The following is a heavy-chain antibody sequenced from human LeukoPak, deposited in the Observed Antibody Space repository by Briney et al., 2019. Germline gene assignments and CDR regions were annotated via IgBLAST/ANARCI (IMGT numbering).Heavy chain of an antibody. V-gene: IGHV4-39*02. CDR1: GGSISNSSYY. CDR2: VFYSGST. D-gene: IGHD2-8*01. Sequence: SETLSLTCAVSGGSISNSSYYWGWIRQPPGKGLEWIGSVFYSGSTYYNPSLKSRVTIYVDKSKNHFSLKLSSVTAADTALYYCARLNTNAYPYFFDYWGQGTLVTVSS. CDR3: ARLNTNAYPYFFDY. J-gene: IGHJ4*02.